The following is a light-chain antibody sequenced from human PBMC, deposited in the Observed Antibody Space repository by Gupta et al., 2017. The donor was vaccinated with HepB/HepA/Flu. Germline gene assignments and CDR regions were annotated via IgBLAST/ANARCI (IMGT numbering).Light chain of an antibody. Sequence: EVVLTQSPATLCLSPGERATLSCRASQSVSSYLAWYQQKPGQAPRLLIYDASNRATGIPDRFSGSGSGKDFTLTISSLEPEDSAVYYCQQRSNWLTFGGGTKVEIK. J-gene: IGKJ4*01. CDR3: QQRSNWLT. CDR2: DAS. V-gene: IGKV3-11*01. CDR1: QSVSSY.